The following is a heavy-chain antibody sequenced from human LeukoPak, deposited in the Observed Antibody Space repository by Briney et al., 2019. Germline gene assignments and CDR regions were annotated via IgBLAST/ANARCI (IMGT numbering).Heavy chain of an antibody. V-gene: IGHV4-39*01. CDR1: GGPITTSNNY. J-gene: IGHJ4*02. CDR3: ARLQFLEWLLSLGYFDY. CDR2: IDYSGST. D-gene: IGHD3-3*01. Sequence: PSETLSLTCTVSGGPITTSNNYWGWIRQPPGKGLEWIGNIDYSGSTYYNQSLKSGITISVDTSKNQFSLKLNSVTAADTAVYYCARLQFLEWLLSLGYFDYWGQGTLVTVAS.